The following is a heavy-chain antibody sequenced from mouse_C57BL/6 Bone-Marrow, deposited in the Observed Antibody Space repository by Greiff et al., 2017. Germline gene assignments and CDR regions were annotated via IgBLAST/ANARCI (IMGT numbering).Heavy chain of an antibody. V-gene: IGHV1-52*01. Sequence: QVQLQQPGAELVRPGSSVKLSCKASGYTFTSYWMHWVKQRPIQGLEWIGNIDPSDSETHYNQQFKDKATLTVDKSSSTAYMQLSSLTSEDSAVYYCALYYGSSFYFDYWGQGTTLTVSS. CDR3: ALYYGSSFYFDY. D-gene: IGHD1-1*01. CDR2: IDPSDSET. CDR1: GYTFTSYW. J-gene: IGHJ2*01.